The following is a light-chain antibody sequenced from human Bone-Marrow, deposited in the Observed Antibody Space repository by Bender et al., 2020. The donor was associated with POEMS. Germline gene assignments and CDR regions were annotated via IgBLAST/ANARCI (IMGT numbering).Light chain of an antibody. CDR1: TSDVGGYNY. J-gene: IGLJ3*02. CDR3: CSHGGSRNFWV. V-gene: IGLV2-14*01. CDR2: DVS. Sequence: QSALTQPASVSGSPGQSISLSCTGTTSDVGGYNYVSWYQQHPGKAPKLMIYDVSSRPSGVSNRFSGSKSGNTASLTISGLQAEDEAEYYCCSHGGSRNFWVFGGGTKLTVL.